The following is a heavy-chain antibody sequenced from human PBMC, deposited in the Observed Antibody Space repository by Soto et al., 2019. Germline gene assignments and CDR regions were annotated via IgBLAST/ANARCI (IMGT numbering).Heavy chain of an antibody. V-gene: IGHV4-34*01. CDR1: GGSFSGYY. Sequence: QVQLQQWGAGLLKPSETLSLTCAVYGGSFSGYYWSWIRQPPGKGLEWIGEINHSGSTNYNPSLKSRVTISVDTSKNQFSLKLSFVTAADTAVYYCARRPSYDFWSGYLAYYYYGMDVWGQGTTVTVSS. CDR3: ARRPSYDFWSGYLAYYYYGMDV. CDR2: INHSGST. D-gene: IGHD3-3*01. J-gene: IGHJ6*02.